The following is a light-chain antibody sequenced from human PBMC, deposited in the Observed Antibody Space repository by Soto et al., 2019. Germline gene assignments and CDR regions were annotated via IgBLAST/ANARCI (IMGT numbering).Light chain of an antibody. CDR1: QSISNW. J-gene: IGKJ1*01. CDR3: QQYSLYYPWT. Sequence: DIQMTQSPSTLPASVGDRGTITCRARQSISNWLACYQQKPGTAPKVLMYHASNLQSGVPSRFSGSVSGTEFTLTICSLQPDDFANYYCQQYSLYYPWTFGQGTKVDIK. V-gene: IGKV1-5*01. CDR2: HAS.